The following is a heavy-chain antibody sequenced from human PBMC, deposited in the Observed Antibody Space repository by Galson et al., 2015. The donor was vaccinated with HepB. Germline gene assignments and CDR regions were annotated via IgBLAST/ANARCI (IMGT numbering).Heavy chain of an antibody. V-gene: IGHV4-4*07. D-gene: IGHD5-24*01. CDR2: ISTSVST. CDR1: GGSISSYY. Sequence: ETLSLTCTVSGGSISSYYWSWIRQPAGKGLEWIGRISTSVSTNYDPSLKSRVTMSVDTSTNQFSLRLTSVTAADTAVYYCARASGDGYNWVWYFDLWGRGTLVTVSS. J-gene: IGHJ2*01. CDR3: ARASGDGYNWVWYFDL.